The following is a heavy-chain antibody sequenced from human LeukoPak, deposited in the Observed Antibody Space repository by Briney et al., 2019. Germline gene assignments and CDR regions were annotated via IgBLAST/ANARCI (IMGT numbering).Heavy chain of an antibody. CDR3: AKVGATGTRVFDY. CDR1: GFIFSNFA. J-gene: IGHJ4*02. Sequence: PGGSLRLSCAASGFIFSNFAMSWVRQTPGKGLEWVSAITGRSDSTYYADSVKGRFTISRDNSKNTLYLQMNSLRAEDTAVYYCAKVGATGTRVFDYWGQGALITVSS. V-gene: IGHV3-23*01. CDR2: ITGRSDST. D-gene: IGHD1-26*01.